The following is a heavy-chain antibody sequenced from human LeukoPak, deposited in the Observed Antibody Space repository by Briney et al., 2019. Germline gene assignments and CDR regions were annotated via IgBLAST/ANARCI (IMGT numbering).Heavy chain of an antibody. CDR2: IYPAYSDT. J-gene: IGHJ4*02. Sequence: GESLKISCKGSGYSFTSFWIGWVRQMPGKGLEWMGIIYPAYSDTRYSPSFQGQVTISADKSSSTAYLQWSSLKASDTAMYYCARQGAAAGIDYWGQGTPVTVSS. V-gene: IGHV5-51*01. CDR1: GYSFTSFW. D-gene: IGHD6-13*01. CDR3: ARQGAAAGIDY.